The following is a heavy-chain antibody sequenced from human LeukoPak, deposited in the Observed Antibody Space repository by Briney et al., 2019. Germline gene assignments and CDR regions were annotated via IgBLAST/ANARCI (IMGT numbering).Heavy chain of an antibody. Sequence: SETLSLTCAVYGGSFSGYYWSWIRQPPGKGLEWIGEINHSGSTNYNPSLKSRVTISVDTSKNQFSLKLSSVTAADTAVYYCARGRNYDFWSGYCTGGFDPWGQGTLVTVSS. CDR3: ARGRNYDFWSGYCTGGFDP. D-gene: IGHD3-3*01. CDR2: INHSGST. V-gene: IGHV4-34*01. J-gene: IGHJ5*02. CDR1: GGSFSGYY.